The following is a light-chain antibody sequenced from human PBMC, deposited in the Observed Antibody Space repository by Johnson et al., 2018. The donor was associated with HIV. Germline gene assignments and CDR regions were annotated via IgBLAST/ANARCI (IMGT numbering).Light chain of an antibody. CDR1: SSNIGNNY. Sequence: QSVLTQPPSVSAAPGKKVTISCSGSSSNIGNNYVSWYQQIPGTAPKLLIYDNNKRPSVIPDRFSGSKSGTSATLGITGLQTGDEADYYCGTWDSSLSDGFFGTGTKVTVL. CDR3: GTWDSSLSDGF. J-gene: IGLJ1*01. CDR2: DNN. V-gene: IGLV1-51*01.